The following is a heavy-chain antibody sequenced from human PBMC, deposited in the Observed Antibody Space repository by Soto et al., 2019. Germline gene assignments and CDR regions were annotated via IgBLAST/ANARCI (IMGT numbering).Heavy chain of an antibody. CDR1: GFTFSSYA. D-gene: IGHD6-19*01. CDR2: MSGTGGST. Sequence: PGGSLSLSCAASGFTFSSYAMNWVRQAPGKGLEWVSAMSGTGGSTYYADSVKGRFTISRDNSKNTLYLQMNSLRVEDTAVFYCAKAGFSSGWSPSYFDYWGQGTLVTVSS. V-gene: IGHV3-23*01. J-gene: IGHJ4*02. CDR3: AKAGFSSGWSPSYFDY.